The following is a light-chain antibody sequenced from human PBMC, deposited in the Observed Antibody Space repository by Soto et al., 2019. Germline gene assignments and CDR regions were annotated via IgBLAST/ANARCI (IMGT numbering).Light chain of an antibody. CDR3: CSYTSSSTYV. CDR1: SNDIGGYKY. CDR2: EVS. J-gene: IGLJ1*01. V-gene: IGLV2-14*01. Sequence: QAVLTQPASVSGSPGQSIAISCTGTSNDIGGYKYVSWYQQHPGKAPKLMIYEVSNRPSGVSNRFSGSKSGNTASLTISGLQAEDEADYYCCSYTSSSTYVFGTGTKLTVL.